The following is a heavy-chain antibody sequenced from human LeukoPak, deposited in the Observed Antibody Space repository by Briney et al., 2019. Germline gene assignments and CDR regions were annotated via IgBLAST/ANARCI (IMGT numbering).Heavy chain of an antibody. V-gene: IGHV4-59*08. Sequence: SETLSLTCTVSGGSISSYSWSWVRQPPGKGLEWIAYMSYSGTTNYNPSLKSRVTISVDTSKKQFSLRLSSVTAADTAVYYCARHEGKLWFGETAMNYWGQGTLVTVSS. J-gene: IGHJ4*02. CDR1: GGSISSYS. CDR3: ARHEGKLWFGETAMNY. D-gene: IGHD3-10*01. CDR2: MSYSGTT.